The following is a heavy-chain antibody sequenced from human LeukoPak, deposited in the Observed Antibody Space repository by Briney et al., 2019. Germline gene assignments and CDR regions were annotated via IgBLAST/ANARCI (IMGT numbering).Heavy chain of an antibody. J-gene: IGHJ3*01. CDR1: GFNYITAP. CDR3: VKDIQLST. V-gene: IGHV3-23*01. CDR2: IGSSGGST. D-gene: IGHD5-24*01. Sequence: GGPLRLSCAASGFNYITAPMPWAPQAPGKGLEWVSLIGSSGGSTYYADSVKGRFTISRDNSNHTLSLQINSLRVEDTAIYYCVKDIQLSTWGLGTMVTVSS.